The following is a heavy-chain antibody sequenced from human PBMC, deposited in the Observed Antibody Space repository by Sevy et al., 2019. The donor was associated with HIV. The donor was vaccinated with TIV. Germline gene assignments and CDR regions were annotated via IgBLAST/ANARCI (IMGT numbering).Heavy chain of an antibody. CDR3: AKNRVGSYPDY. J-gene: IGHJ4*02. CDR1: GLTFSSYA. Sequence: GGSLRLSCTASGLTFSSYAMSWVRQAPGKGLEWVSTISGSGGNRYYADALKGRFTISRDNSRNTVLLQMTNLRAEDTAVNYWAKNRVGSYPDYWGQGTLVTVSS. CDR2: ISGSGGNR. V-gene: IGHV3-23*01. D-gene: IGHD1-26*01.